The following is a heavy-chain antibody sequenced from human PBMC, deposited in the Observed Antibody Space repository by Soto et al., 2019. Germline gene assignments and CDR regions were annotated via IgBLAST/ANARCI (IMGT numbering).Heavy chain of an antibody. CDR2: MFYSGST. D-gene: IGHD1-26*01. CDR1: GASVIRYY. CDR3: TRVGGAPLGAFDL. Sequence: IGSGASVIRYYCSWIRQPPGKGLAWIGYMFYSGSTKYNPSLTSRVTVSVDTSKNQFSLKLSSVTAADTAVYYCTRVGGAPLGAFDLWGQGTMVTVSS. J-gene: IGHJ3*01. V-gene: IGHV4-59*02.